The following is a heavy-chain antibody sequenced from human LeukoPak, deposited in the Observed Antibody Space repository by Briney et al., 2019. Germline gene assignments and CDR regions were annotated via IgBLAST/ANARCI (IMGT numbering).Heavy chain of an antibody. CDR1: GFTVSRHA. V-gene: IGHV3-23*01. CDR3: ARGSYFY. J-gene: IGHJ4*02. Sequence: GRSLRLFCAAAGFTVSRHAISWVRQAPGKGLEWVSAISGSGGSTYYAASVKGRFTISRDNSKNTLYLQMNSLRAEDTAVYYCARGSYFYWGQGTLVTVSS. CDR2: ISGSGGST. D-gene: IGHD3-10*01.